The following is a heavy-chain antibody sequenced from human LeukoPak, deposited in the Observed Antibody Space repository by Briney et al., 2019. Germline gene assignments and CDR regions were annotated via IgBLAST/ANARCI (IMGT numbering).Heavy chain of an antibody. V-gene: IGHV1-2*02. J-gene: IGHJ4*02. CDR2: INPNSGGT. CDR3: AREVIGGYSYGSDY. CDR1: VYTFTGYY. Sequence: ASVKVSCKASVYTFTGYYMHWVRQAPGQGGEWMGWINPNSGGTNYAQKFQGRVTMTRDTSISAAYMELSRLRSDDTAVYYCAREVIGGYSYGSDYWGQGTLVTVSS. D-gene: IGHD5-18*01.